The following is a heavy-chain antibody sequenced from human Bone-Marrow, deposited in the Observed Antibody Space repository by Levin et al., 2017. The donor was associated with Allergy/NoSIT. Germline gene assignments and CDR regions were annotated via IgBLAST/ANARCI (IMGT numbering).Heavy chain of an antibody. V-gene: IGHV1-69*06. CDR2: LIPIFGTP. CDR3: ARDLGYLGLLNWFDS. CDR1: GDTFSSHS. Sequence: KISCTASGDTFSSHSISWVRQAPGQGLEWMGGLIPIFGTPNYAQKFQDRLTITADTSMTTAFMELSSLRLEDTAVYYCARDLGYLGLLNWFDSWGQGTVVIVSS. J-gene: IGHJ5*01. D-gene: IGHD2-2*03.